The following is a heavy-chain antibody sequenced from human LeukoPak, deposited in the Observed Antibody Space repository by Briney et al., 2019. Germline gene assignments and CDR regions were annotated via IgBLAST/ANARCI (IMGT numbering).Heavy chain of an antibody. CDR3: AGDKAPSGWHKRWWFDP. J-gene: IGHJ5*02. D-gene: IGHD6-19*01. V-gene: IGHV1-2*02. Sequence: SVKVSCKASGYTFTGYYMHWVRQAPGQGLEWMGWINPNSGGTNYAQKFQGRVTMTRDTSISTAYMELSRLRSDDTAVYYCAGDKAPSGWHKRWWFDPWGQGTLVTVSS. CDR1: GYTFTGYY. CDR2: INPNSGGT.